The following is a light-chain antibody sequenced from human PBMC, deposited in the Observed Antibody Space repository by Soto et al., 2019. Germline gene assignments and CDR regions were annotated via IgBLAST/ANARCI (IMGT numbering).Light chain of an antibody. CDR1: QSVSSS. Sequence: EVVVTQSPDTLSLSPGETATLSCRASQSVSSSVAWYQHKPGQSPRLVVYSGDKRAPGIPPRFSGSGSGTDFTLTISGLEPEDFAVYYCQQRGSWPQYTFGGGTKV. J-gene: IGKJ4*01. CDR3: QQRGSWPQYT. CDR2: SGD. V-gene: IGKV3-11*01.